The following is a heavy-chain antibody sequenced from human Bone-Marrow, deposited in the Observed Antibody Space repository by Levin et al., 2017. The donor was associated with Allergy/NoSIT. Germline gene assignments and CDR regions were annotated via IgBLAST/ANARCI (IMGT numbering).Heavy chain of an antibody. CDR3: ARHLAVRGYFDY. D-gene: IGHD3-10*01. V-gene: IGHV3-11*03. CDR1: GFTFSDYY. Sequence: GESLKISCAASGFTFSDYYMSWIRQAPGKGLEWVSYISSSSSYTNYADSVKGRFTISRDNAKNSLYLQMNSLRAEDTAVYYCARHLAVRGYFDYWGQGTLVTVSS. CDR2: ISSSSSYT. J-gene: IGHJ4*02.